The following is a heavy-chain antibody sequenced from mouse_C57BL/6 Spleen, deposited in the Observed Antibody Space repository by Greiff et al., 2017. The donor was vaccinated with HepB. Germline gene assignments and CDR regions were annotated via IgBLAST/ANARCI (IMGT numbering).Heavy chain of an antibody. J-gene: IGHJ3*01. CDR1: GYTFTEYT. Sequence: QVQLQQSGAELVKPGASVKLSCKASGYTFTEYTIHWVQQRSGQGLEWIGWFYPGSGSIKYNEKFKDKATLTADKSSSTVYMELRRMTSEDSAVYFCARKEVELGWFAYWGQGTLVTVSA. CDR3: ARKEVELGWFAY. V-gene: IGHV1-62-2*01. CDR2: FYPGSGSI.